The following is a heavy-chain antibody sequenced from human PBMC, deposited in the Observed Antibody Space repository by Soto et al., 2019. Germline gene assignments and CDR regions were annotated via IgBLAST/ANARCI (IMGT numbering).Heavy chain of an antibody. Sequence: PGGSLRLSCTASGFTIGDYAMSWVRQAPGKGLEWVGFIRSKAYGGTTEYAASVKGRFTISRDDSKSIAYLQMNSLKTEDTAVYYCTTSGDYDILTGYYPRGFYYYGMDVWGQGTTVTVSS. J-gene: IGHJ6*02. CDR3: TTSGDYDILTGYYPRGFYYYGMDV. CDR1: GFTIGDYA. D-gene: IGHD3-9*01. V-gene: IGHV3-49*04. CDR2: IRSKAYGGTT.